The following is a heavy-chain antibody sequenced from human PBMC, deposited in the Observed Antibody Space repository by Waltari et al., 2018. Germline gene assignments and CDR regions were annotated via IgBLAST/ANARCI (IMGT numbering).Heavy chain of an antibody. D-gene: IGHD6-6*01. CDR2: INPSGGST. Sequence: QVQLVQSGAEVQKPGASVNVSFHASGSTFTRHYIHWVRPAPGQGLEWMGIINPSGGSTSYAQKFQGRVTMTRDTSTSTVYMELSSLRSEDTAVYYCAREASIAARPIDYWGQGTLVTVSS. J-gene: IGHJ4*02. CDR3: AREASIAARPIDY. CDR1: GSTFTRHY. V-gene: IGHV1-46*01.